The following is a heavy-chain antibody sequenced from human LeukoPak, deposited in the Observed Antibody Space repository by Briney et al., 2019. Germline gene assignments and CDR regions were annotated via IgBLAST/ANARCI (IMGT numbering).Heavy chain of an antibody. D-gene: IGHD5-18*01. CDR3: ARDFGALVDASMGYVGRFDL. J-gene: IGHJ4*02. CDR1: GFTLSTYT. V-gene: IGHV3-21*01. Sequence: GGSRTPSCPVSGFTLSTYTTAWVRQAAGEVLEWVSSVSRNSNYIYYADSVKGRFTISRDSATDSVHLQMNSLRAEDTALYFCARDFGALVDASMGYVGRFDLWGQGTLVTVSS. CDR2: VSRNSNYI.